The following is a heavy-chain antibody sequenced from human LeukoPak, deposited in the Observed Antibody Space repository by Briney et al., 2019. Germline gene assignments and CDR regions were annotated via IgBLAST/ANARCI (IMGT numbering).Heavy chain of an antibody. V-gene: IGHV1-2*02. J-gene: IGHJ3*02. D-gene: IGHD4-17*01. CDR3: ASSSLIYDDYGANAFDI. Sequence: ASVKVSCKASGYTFTGYYMHWVRQAPGQGLEWMGWINPNSGGTNYAQKFQGRVTMTRDTSISTAYMELSRLRSDDTAVYYCASSSLIYDDYGANAFDIWGQGTMVTVSS. CDR1: GYTFTGYY. CDR2: INPNSGGT.